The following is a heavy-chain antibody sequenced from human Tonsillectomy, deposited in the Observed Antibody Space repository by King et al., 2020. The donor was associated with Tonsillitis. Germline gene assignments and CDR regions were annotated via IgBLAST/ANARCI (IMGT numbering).Heavy chain of an antibody. D-gene: IGHD3-22*01. V-gene: IGHV4-34*01. Sequence: VQLQQWGAGLLKPSETLSLTCAVYGGSFSGYYWSWIRQPPGKGLEWIGEINPSGSTNYNPSLKSRVTISVDTSKNQFSLKLSSVTAADTAVYYCARGDYYDSSGYSLGYYGMDVWGQGTTVTVSS. J-gene: IGHJ6*02. CDR1: GGSFSGYY. CDR2: INPSGST. CDR3: ARGDYYDSSGYSLGYYGMDV.